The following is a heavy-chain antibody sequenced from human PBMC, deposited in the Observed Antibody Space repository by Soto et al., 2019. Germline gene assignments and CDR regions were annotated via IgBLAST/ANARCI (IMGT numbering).Heavy chain of an antibody. CDR2: IFYSGTT. CDR1: GGSISSGDYY. Sequence: TLSLTCTVSGGSISSGDYYWSWIRQPPGKGLEWIGYIFYSGTTYHNPSLKSRVTISIDTSKNQFSLKLSSVTAADAAVYYCARGLNDYGSGSYYYYYGLDVWGQGSTVTVSS. D-gene: IGHD3-10*01. V-gene: IGHV4-30-4*01. CDR3: ARGLNDYGSGSYYYYYGLDV. J-gene: IGHJ6*02.